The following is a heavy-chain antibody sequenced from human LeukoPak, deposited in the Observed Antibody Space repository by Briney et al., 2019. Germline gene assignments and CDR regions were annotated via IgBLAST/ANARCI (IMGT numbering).Heavy chain of an antibody. V-gene: IGHV3-30*18. CDR2: ISYDGSNK. CDR1: GFTFSSYG. CDR3: AKVGLDGQGFDH. J-gene: IGHJ4*02. Sequence: PGGSLRLSCAASGFTFSSYGMHWVRQAPGKGLEWVAVISYDGSNKYYADSVKGRFTISRDNSKNTLYLQMNSLRAEDTAVYYCAKVGLDGQGFDHWGQGTLVTVSS.